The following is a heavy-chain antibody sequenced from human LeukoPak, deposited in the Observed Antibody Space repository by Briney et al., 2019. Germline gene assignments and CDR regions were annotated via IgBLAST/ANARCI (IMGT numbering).Heavy chain of an antibody. V-gene: IGHV1-69*13. CDR2: IIAIFGTE. D-gene: IGHD5-24*01. CDR1: GYTFINYA. Sequence: GASVKVSCKASGYTFINYAISWVRQAPGQGLEWMGGIIAIFGTENYAQKFLGRVTIIADESTSTVYMELSSLRSEDTAVYYCASGMGGPAWYFDYWGQGTLVTVSS. J-gene: IGHJ4*02. CDR3: ASGMGGPAWYFDY.